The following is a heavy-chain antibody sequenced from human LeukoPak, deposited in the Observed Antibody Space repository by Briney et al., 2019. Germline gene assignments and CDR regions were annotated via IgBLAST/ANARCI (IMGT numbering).Heavy chain of an antibody. CDR2: IWYDGSNK. Sequence: QPGGSLRLSCAASGFTFSSYGMHWVRQAPGKGLEWVAVIWYDGSNKYYADSVKGRFTISRDNSRNTLYLQMNSLRAEDTAVYYCASAGYSYGNDAFDIWGQGTMVTVSS. CDR1: GFTFSSYG. D-gene: IGHD5-18*01. V-gene: IGHV3-33*08. J-gene: IGHJ3*02. CDR3: ASAGYSYGNDAFDI.